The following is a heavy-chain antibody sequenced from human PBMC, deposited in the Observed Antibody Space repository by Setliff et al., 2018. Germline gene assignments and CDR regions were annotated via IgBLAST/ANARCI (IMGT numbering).Heavy chain of an antibody. CDR1: GGSFSDYY. D-gene: IGHD3-3*01. Sequence: SETLSLTCGASGGSFSDYYWSWIRQTPGKGLEWIGEINHSGSTKCNPSLKSRVTLSVDTPKNQFSLELTSVTAAGTAVYYCARVTGFSYMDVWGKGTTVTVSS. CDR2: INHSGST. J-gene: IGHJ6*03. CDR3: ARVTGFSYMDV. V-gene: IGHV4-34*01.